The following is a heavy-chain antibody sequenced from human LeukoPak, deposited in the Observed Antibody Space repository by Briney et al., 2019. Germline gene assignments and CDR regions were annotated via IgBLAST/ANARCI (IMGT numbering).Heavy chain of an antibody. V-gene: IGHV3-30-3*01. CDR3: AKDMRYSNYGNYGYYFDY. J-gene: IGHJ4*02. D-gene: IGHD4-11*01. CDR2: ISYEGSTK. CDR1: GFTFSTYA. Sequence: GGSLRLSCAASGFTFSTYAMHWVRQAPGKGLEWVALISYEGSTKHYADSVKGRFTISRDNSKNSLYLQMNSLRTEDTALYYCAKDMRYSNYGNYGYYFDYWGQGTLVTVSS.